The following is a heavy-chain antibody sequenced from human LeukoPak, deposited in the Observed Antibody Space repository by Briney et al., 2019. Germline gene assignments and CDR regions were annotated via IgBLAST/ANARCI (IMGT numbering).Heavy chain of an antibody. D-gene: IGHD3-10*01. J-gene: IGHJ6*02. CDR1: GFTVSNSY. Sequence: GGSLRLSCAASGFTVSNSYMTWVRQAPGKGLEWVSIIYSGGSTYYADSVKGRFTISRGNSKNTLYLQMNSLRAEDTAVYYCARGGSGSGSYYTDYYGMDVWGQGTTVTVSS. V-gene: IGHV3-66*01. CDR2: IYSGGST. CDR3: ARGGSGSGSYYTDYYGMDV.